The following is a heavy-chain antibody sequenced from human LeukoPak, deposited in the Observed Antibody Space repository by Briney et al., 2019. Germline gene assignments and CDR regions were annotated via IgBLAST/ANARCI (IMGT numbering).Heavy chain of an antibody. CDR3: ARRYCSGGSCSSFDY. CDR2: IYHSGST. Sequence: SQTLSLTCTVSGGSISSGDYYWSWIRQPPGKGLEWIGYIYHSGSTYYTPSLKSRLSMSLDTSSNQFSLNLSSVTAADTAVYYCARRYCSGGSCSSFDYWGQGTLVTVSS. V-gene: IGHV4-30-4*01. J-gene: IGHJ4*02. D-gene: IGHD2-15*01. CDR1: GGSISSGDYY.